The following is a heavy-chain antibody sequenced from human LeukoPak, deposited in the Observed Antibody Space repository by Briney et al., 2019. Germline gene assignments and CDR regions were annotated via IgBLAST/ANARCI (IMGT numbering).Heavy chain of an antibody. V-gene: IGHV3-7*01. CDR2: IKEDGSIQ. CDR1: GFTFSSYW. Sequence: GGSLRLSCVASGFTFSSYWMTWVRQAPGKGLEWLANIKEDGSIQYYLDSVRGRFTISRDNAKTSVYLQLNSLRADDTAVYYCARDVWTGVAISDYWGQGTLVTVSS. D-gene: IGHD3-3*01. J-gene: IGHJ4*02. CDR3: ARDVWTGVAISDY.